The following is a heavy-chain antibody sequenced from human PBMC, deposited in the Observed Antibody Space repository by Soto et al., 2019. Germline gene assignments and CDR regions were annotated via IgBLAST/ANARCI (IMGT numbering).Heavy chain of an antibody. CDR2: IYYSGST. CDR1: GGSISSYY. V-gene: IGHV4-59*01. CDR3: ARVGVAAGTYYYYGMDV. D-gene: IGHD6-13*01. Sequence: SETLSLTCTVSGGSISSYYWSWIRQPPGKGLEWIGYIYYSGSTNYNPSLKSRVTISVDTSKNQFSLKLSSVTAAVTAVYYCARVGVAAGTYYYYGMDVWGQGTTVTVSS. J-gene: IGHJ6*02.